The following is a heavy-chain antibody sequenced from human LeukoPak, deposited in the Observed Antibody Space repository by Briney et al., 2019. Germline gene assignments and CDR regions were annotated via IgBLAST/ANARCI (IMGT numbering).Heavy chain of an antibody. D-gene: IGHD6-13*01. CDR1: GFIFTKYG. J-gene: IGHJ1*01. CDR2: IWYDGSNK. CDR3: AKDKGIAAAGNVYFQH. V-gene: IGHV3-33*03. Sequence: GESLRLSCTTSGFIFTKYGMHWVRQAPGKGLEWVAVIWYDGSNKYYADSAKGRFTISRDNAKNSLYLQMNSLRAEDTALYYCAKDKGIAAAGNVYFQHWGQGTLVTVSS.